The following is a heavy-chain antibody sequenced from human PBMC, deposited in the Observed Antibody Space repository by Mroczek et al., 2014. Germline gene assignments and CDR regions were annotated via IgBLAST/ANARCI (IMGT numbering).Heavy chain of an antibody. CDR2: IYTSGST. CDR1: GGSISSGSYY. J-gene: IGHJ4*02. CDR3: AGNEYCSSTSCLYDTGYYFDY. D-gene: IGHD2-2*01. V-gene: IGHV4-61*02. Sequence: QVQLVQSGPGLVKPSQTLSLTCTVSGGSISSGSYYWSWIRQPAGKGLEWIGRIYTSGSTNYNPSLKSRVTISVDTSKNQFSLKLSSVTAADTAVYYCAGNEYCSSTSCLYDTGYYFDYWGQGTLVTVSS.